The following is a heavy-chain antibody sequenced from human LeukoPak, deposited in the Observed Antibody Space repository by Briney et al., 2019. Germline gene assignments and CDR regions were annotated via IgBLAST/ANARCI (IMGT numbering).Heavy chain of an antibody. D-gene: IGHD2-2*02. CDR1: GFTFSSYS. J-gene: IGHJ4*02. V-gene: IGHV3-21*01. Sequence: GALRLSCTASGFTFSSYSMSWVRQAPGKGLEWVSYITSSSGVTHYADSVKGRFTISRDNAKNSVYLQMNSLRADDTAVYYCARIPGDYWGQGTLVTVSS. CDR3: ARIPGDY. CDR2: ITSSSGVT.